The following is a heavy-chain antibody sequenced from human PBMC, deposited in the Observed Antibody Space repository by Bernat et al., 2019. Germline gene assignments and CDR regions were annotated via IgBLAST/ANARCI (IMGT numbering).Heavy chain of an antibody. CDR3: ATRGPTGSYFFDS. CDR2: IGRSGNT. Sequence: EVQLLESGGGLVQPGESLRLSCAASGFTFSSHGMSWVRQAPGKGLEWVSSIGRSGNTYYSDSAKGRVTISRDNSKNTLNLQMNTLRAEDTAVYYCATRGPTGSYFFDSWGQGTLVTVSS. CDR1: GFTFSSHG. J-gene: IGHJ4*02. V-gene: IGHV3-23*01. D-gene: IGHD3-10*01.